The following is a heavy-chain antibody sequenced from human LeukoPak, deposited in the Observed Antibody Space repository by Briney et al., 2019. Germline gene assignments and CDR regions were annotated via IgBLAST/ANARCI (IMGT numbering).Heavy chain of an antibody. CDR3: ATEPPLCGGDCYMKSGLRSRVFDP. CDR1: GYTLTELS. J-gene: IGHJ5*02. D-gene: IGHD2-21*02. CDR2: FDPEDGET. Sequence: ASVKVSCKVSGYTLTELSMHWVRQAPGKGLEWMGGFDPEDGETIYAQKFQGRVTMTEDTSTDTAYMELSSLRSEDTAVYYCATEPPLCGGDCYMKSGLRSRVFDPWGQGTLVTVSS. V-gene: IGHV1-24*01.